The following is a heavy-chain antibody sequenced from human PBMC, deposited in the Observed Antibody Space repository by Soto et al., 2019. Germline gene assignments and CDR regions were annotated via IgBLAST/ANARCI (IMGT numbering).Heavy chain of an antibody. D-gene: IGHD6-13*01. CDR1: GFTLSSYS. V-gene: IGHV3-21*01. J-gene: IGHJ4*02. Sequence: GGSLRLSCAASGFTLSSYSMNWVRQAPGKGLEWVSSISSSSSYIYYADSVKGRFTISRDNAKNSLYLQMNSLRAEDTAVYYCARPHRVAAAVGFDYWGQGSLVTVSS. CDR3: ARPHRVAAAVGFDY. CDR2: ISSSSSYI.